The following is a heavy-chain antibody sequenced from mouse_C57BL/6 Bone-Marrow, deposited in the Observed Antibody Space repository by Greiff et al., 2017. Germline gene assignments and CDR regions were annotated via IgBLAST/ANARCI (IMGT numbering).Heavy chain of an antibody. CDR1: GFNIKDDY. V-gene: IGHV14-4*01. J-gene: IGHJ3*01. CDR3: TTVYDGYFGTY. D-gene: IGHD2-3*01. CDR2: IDPENGDT. Sequence: DVQLVESGAELVRPGASVKLSCTASGFNIKDDYMHWVKQRPEQGLEWIGWIDPENGDTEYASKFQGKATITADTSSNTAYLQLSSLTSEDTAVYYCTTVYDGYFGTYWGQGTLVTVSA.